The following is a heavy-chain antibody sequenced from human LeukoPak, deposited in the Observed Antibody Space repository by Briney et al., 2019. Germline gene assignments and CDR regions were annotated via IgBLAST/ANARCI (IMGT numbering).Heavy chain of an antibody. CDR3: ASWSEMATINY. V-gene: IGHV4-34*01. CDR1: GGSFSGYY. Sequence: SETLSLTCAVYGGSFSGYYWSWIRQPPGKGLEWIGEINHSGSTNYNPSLKSRVTISVDTSKNQFFLKLSSVTAADTAVYYCASWSEMATINYWGQGTLVTVSS. J-gene: IGHJ4*02. D-gene: IGHD5-24*01. CDR2: INHSGST.